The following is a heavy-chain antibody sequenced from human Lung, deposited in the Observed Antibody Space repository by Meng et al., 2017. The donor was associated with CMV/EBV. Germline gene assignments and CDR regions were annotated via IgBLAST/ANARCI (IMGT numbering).Heavy chain of an antibody. D-gene: IGHD1-1*01. V-gene: IGHV5-51*01. CDR2: IYLGYSDT. Sequence: GGXXKISCKGSGYSFTSYWIGWVRQMPGKGLEWMGIIYLGYSDTRYSPSFQGQVIISPDKSISTAYLQWSSLKASDTAMYYCARTTTPHYYYYGMAVWGRRTAVTVSS. J-gene: IGHJ6*02. CDR3: ARTTTPHYYYYGMAV. CDR1: GYSFTSYW.